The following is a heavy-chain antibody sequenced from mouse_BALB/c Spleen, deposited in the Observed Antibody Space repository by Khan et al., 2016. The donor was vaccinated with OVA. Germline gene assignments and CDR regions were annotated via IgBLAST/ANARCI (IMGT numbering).Heavy chain of an antibody. CDR3: ARIPTFITTALDY. CDR1: GFTFSSNT. D-gene: IGHD1-2*01. J-gene: IGHJ4*01. V-gene: IGHV5-12-2*01. Sequence: EVKLVESGGGLVQPGGSLKLSCAASGFTFSSNTMSWVRQTPEKRLGWVAYITNGGGNTYYPDTVKGRFTISRDNAKNTLYLQMSSLTSEDTAMYYCARIPTFITTALDYWGQGTSVTVSS. CDR2: ITNGGGNT.